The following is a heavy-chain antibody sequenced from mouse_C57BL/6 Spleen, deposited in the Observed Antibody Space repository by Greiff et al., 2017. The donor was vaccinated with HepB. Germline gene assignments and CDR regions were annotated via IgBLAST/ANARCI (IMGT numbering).Heavy chain of an antibody. CDR3: AGDYSNFYAMDY. J-gene: IGHJ4*01. V-gene: IGHV1-4*01. Sequence: VQLQQSGAELARPGASVKMSCKASGYTFTSYTMHWVKQRPGQGLEWIGYINPSSGYTKYNQKFKDKATLTADKSSSTAYMQLSSLTSEDSAVYYCAGDYSNFYAMDYWGQGTSVTVSS. D-gene: IGHD2-5*01. CDR2: INPSSGYT. CDR1: GYTFTSYT.